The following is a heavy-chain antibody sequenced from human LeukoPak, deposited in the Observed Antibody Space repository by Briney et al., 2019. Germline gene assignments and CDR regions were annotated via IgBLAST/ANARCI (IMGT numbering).Heavy chain of an antibody. D-gene: IGHD5-18*01. V-gene: IGHV3-23*01. Sequence: GGSLRLSCAASGFTFSSYAMSWVRQAPGKGLEWVSAISGSGGSTYYADSVKGRFTISRDNSKNTLYLQMNSLRAEDTAVHYCAKAGYGYGFFDYWGQGTLVTVSS. J-gene: IGHJ4*02. CDR2: ISGSGGST. CDR1: GFTFSSYA. CDR3: AKAGYGYGFFDY.